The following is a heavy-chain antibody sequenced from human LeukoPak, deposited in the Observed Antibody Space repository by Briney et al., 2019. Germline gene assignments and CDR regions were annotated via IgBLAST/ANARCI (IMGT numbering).Heavy chain of an antibody. CDR3: ARVEWVGMAHYYGMDV. CDR1: GGTFSSYA. Sequence: AASVKVSCKASGGTFSSYAISWVRQAPGQGLEWMGGIIPIFGTANYAQKFQGRVTITADESTSTAYMELSSLRSEDTAVYYCARVEWVGMAHYYGMDVWGQGTTVTVSS. V-gene: IGHV1-69*01. J-gene: IGHJ6*02. D-gene: IGHD3-3*01. CDR2: IIPIFGTA.